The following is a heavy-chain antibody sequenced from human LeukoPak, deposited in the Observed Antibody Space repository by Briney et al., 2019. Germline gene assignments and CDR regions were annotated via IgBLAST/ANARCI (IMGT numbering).Heavy chain of an antibody. J-gene: IGHJ5*02. V-gene: IGHV1-18*04. CDR2: ISAYNYNA. D-gene: IGHD3-16*01. CDR3: AKAGVGEYVNSLAVGRYLDA. Sequence: SXXASGYSFNSYAMHWVRQAPGQXXXWXGWISAYNYNANFAPSLQGRVTMTTDRATSTVYMELKNLRSDDTAVYYCAKAGVGEYVNSLAVGRYLDAWGQGTLVTVSS. CDR1: GYSFNSYA.